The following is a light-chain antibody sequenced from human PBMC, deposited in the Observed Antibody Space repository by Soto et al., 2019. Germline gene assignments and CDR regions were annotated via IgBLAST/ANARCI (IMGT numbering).Light chain of an antibody. CDR1: SSDVGGYNY. CDR2: EVS. CDR3: SSYTRTNTLEYV. V-gene: IGLV2-14*01. Sequence: QSALTQPASVSGSPGQSITISCTGTSSDVGGYNYVSWYQHHPGKAPKLMIYEVSNRPSGVSNRFSGSKSGNTASLTISGLQAEDEADYYCSSYTRTNTLEYVFGTGTKVTVL. J-gene: IGLJ1*01.